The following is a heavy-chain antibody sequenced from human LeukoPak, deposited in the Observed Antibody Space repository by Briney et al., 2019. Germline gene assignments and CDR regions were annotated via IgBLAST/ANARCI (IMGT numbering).Heavy chain of an antibody. D-gene: IGHD1-14*01. CDR3: ARNRRYSAPPDY. V-gene: IGHV1-69*04. CDR2: IIPILGIA. Sequence: ASVKVSCKASGGTFSSYAISWVRQAPGQGLEWMGRIIPILGIANYAQKFQGRVTITADKSTSTAYMELSSLRSEDTAVYYCARNRRYSAPPDYWGQGTLVTVSS. J-gene: IGHJ4*02. CDR1: GGTFSSYA.